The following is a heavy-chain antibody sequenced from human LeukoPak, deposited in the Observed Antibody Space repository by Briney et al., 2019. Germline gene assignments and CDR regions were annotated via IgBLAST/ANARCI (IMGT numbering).Heavy chain of an antibody. V-gene: IGHV1-69*05. D-gene: IGHD5-24*01. CDR3: ARGAPVEMATIGAFDI. Sequence: SVKVSCKASGGTFSSYAIGWVRQAPGQGLEWMGRIIPIFGTANYAQKFQGRVTITTDESTSTAYMELSSLRSEDTAVYYCARGAPVEMATIGAFDIWGQGTMVTVSS. J-gene: IGHJ3*02. CDR1: GGTFSSYA. CDR2: IIPIFGTA.